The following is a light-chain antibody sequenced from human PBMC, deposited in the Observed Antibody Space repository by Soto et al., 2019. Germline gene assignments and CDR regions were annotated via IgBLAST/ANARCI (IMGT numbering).Light chain of an antibody. J-gene: IGKJ4*01. CDR1: QNLLHSNGYNY. CDR3: AQGLATPFT. Sequence: EIVPTQSPLSLPVTPGEPASISCRSSQNLLHSNGYNYLNWYLQKPGQSPQLLIYLGSNRASGVPDRFSGSGSGTDFTLTINRVEAEDVGLYFCAQGLATPFTFGGGTKVDIK. V-gene: IGKV2-28*01. CDR2: LGS.